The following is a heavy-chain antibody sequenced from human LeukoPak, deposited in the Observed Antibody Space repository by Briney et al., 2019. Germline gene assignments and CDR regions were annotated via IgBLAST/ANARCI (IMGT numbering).Heavy chain of an antibody. D-gene: IGHD4-17*01. J-gene: IGHJ4*02. CDR2: IIPILGIA. CDR3: ARPRLTNSRVTIEDY. V-gene: IGHV1-69*04. Sequence: ASVKVSCKASGGTFSSYAISWVRQAPGQGLEWMGRIIPILGIANYAQKFQGRVTITADKSTSTAYMELSSLRSEGTAVYYCARPRLTNSRVTIEDYWGQGTLVTVSS. CDR1: GGTFSSYA.